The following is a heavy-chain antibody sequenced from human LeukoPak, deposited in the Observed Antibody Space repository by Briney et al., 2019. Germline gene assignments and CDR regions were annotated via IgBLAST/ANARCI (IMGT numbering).Heavy chain of an antibody. J-gene: IGHJ5*02. CDR2: IYYSGST. CDR1: GGSISSSSYY. D-gene: IGHD3-16*01. V-gene: IGHV4-30-4*08. Sequence: SETLSLTCTVSGGSISSSSYYWGWIRQPPGKGLEWIGYIYYSGSTYYNPSLKSRVTISVDTSKNQFSLKLSSVTAADTAVYYCAREEIRVKWFDPWGQGTLVTVSS. CDR3: AREEIRVKWFDP.